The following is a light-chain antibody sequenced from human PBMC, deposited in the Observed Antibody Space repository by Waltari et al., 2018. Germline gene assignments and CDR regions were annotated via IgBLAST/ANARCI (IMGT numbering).Light chain of an antibody. Sequence: SYELTQPPSVSVSPGQTARITCSGDALPKQYAFWYQQKPGQAPLLIIDKDTQRPSGTPGRFSGSSSGTTVTMTISGVQAEDEADYYCLSADSSGTSKVFGGGTKLTVL. J-gene: IGLJ3*02. V-gene: IGLV3-25*03. CDR1: ALPKQY. CDR3: LSADSSGTSKV. CDR2: KDT.